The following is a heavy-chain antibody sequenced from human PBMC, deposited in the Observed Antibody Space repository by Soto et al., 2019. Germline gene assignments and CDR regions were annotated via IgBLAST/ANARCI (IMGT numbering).Heavy chain of an antibody. J-gene: IGHJ6*02. CDR1: GFTFSSYE. V-gene: IGHV3-48*03. Sequence: GGSLRLSCAASGFTFSSYERNWVRQAPGKGLEWVSYISSSGSTIYYADSVKGRFTISRDNAKNSLYLQMNSLRAEDTAVYYCARDSTPRYCSGGSCYSVGSYYYYGMDVWGQGTTVTVSS. CDR3: ARDSTPRYCSGGSCYSVGSYYYYGMDV. D-gene: IGHD2-15*01. CDR2: ISSSGSTI.